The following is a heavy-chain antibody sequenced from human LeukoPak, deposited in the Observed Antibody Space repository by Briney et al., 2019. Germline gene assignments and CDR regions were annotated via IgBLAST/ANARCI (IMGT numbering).Heavy chain of an antibody. J-gene: IGHJ3*02. V-gene: IGHV3-23*01. Sequence: PGGSLRLSCAASGFTFRNYVIHWVRQAPGKGLEWVSVISDTGVGTYYADSVKGRFTISRDNSRDTLYLQMNSLRADDTAVYYCAKGVTGTRAFDIWGQGTMVTVSS. D-gene: IGHD1-7*01. CDR3: AKGVTGTRAFDI. CDR2: ISDTGVGT. CDR1: GFTFRNYV.